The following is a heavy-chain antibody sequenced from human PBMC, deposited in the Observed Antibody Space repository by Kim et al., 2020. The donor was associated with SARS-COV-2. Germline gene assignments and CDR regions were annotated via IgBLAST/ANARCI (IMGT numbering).Heavy chain of an antibody. CDR2: IYYSGST. CDR1: GGSVSSGSYY. D-gene: IGHD3-10*01. V-gene: IGHV4-61*01. J-gene: IGHJ4*02. CDR3: ARATQTKLWFGELSADPIYI. Sequence: SETLSLTCTVSGGSVSSGSYYWSWIRQPPGKGLEWIGYIYYSGSTNYNPSLKSRVTISVDTSKNQFSLKLSSVTAADTAVYYCARATQTKLWFGELSADPIYIWGQGTLVTVSS.